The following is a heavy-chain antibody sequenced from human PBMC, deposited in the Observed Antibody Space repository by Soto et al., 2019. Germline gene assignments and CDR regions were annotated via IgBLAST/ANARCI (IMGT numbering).Heavy chain of an antibody. Sequence: SETLSLTCAVYGGSFSGYCWSWIRQPPGKGLEWIGEINHSGSTNYNPSLKSRVTISVDTSKNQFSLKLSSVTAADTAVYYCARGSRRSYGPMYNWFDPWGQGTLVTV. J-gene: IGHJ5*02. D-gene: IGHD5-18*01. V-gene: IGHV4-34*01. CDR3: ARGSRRSYGPMYNWFDP. CDR2: INHSGST. CDR1: GGSFSGYC.